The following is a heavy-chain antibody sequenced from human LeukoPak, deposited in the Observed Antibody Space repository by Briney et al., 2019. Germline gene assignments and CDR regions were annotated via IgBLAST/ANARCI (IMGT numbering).Heavy chain of an antibody. J-gene: IGHJ4*02. D-gene: IGHD4-17*01. CDR2: INPSGGST. CDR3: ARSGGGGDYDYYFDN. Sequence: ASVKVSCKASGYTFTSYYMHWVRQAPGQGLEWMGIINPSGGSTSYAQKFQGRVTMTRDTSTSTVYMELSSLRSEDTAVYYCARSGGGGDYDYYFDNWGQGTLVTVSS. CDR1: GYTFTSYY. V-gene: IGHV1-46*01.